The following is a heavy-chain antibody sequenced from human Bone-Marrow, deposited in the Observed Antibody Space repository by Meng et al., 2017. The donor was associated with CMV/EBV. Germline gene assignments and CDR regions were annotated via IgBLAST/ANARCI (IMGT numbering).Heavy chain of an antibody. D-gene: IGHD6-13*01. J-gene: IGHJ4*02. CDR2: IYYSGST. CDR1: GGSISSSSYY. Sequence: SETLSLTCTVSGGSISSSSYYWGWIRQPPGKGLEWIGSIYYSGSTNYNPSLKSRVTISVDTSKNQFSLKLSSVTAADTAVYYCAIARGIAAPFDYWGQGTLVTVSS. CDR3: AIARGIAAPFDY. V-gene: IGHV4-39*07.